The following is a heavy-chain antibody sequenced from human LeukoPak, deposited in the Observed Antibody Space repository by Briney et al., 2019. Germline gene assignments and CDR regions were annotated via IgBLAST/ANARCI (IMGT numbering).Heavy chain of an antibody. CDR3: TSDGRTTGSFDY. Sequence: GGSLRLSCAASGFTFSGSAMHWVRQASGKGLEWVGRIRSKANSYATAYAASVKGRFTISRDDPKNTAYLQMNSLKTEDTAVYYCTSDGRTTGSFDYWGQGTLVTVSS. D-gene: IGHD4-11*01. V-gene: IGHV3-73*01. CDR2: IRSKANSYAT. J-gene: IGHJ4*02. CDR1: GFTFSGSA.